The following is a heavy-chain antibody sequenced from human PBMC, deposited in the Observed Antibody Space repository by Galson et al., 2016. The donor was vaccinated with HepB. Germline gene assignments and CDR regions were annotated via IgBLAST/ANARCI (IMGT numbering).Heavy chain of an antibody. V-gene: IGHV5-51*01. CDR2: IYPGDSDT. J-gene: IGHJ3*01. CDR1: GYTFAHSW. CDR3: ARRWAFDF. Sequence: QSGAEVKKPGESLTISCRGSGYTFAHSWIAWVRQMPGKGLEWMGIIYPGDSDTTYSPSFQGQVTISVDKSINTAYLQWDSLKASDTAMYYCARRWAFDFWGQGTMVTVSS.